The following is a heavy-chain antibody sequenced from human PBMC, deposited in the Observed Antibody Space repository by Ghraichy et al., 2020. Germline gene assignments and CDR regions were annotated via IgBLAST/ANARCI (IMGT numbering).Heavy chain of an antibody. D-gene: IGHD3-10*01. CDR1: GGTFSSYA. CDR2: IIPIFGTA. Sequence: SVKVSCKASGGTFSSYAISWVRQAPGQGLEWMGGIIPIFGTANYAQKFQGRVTITADESTSTAYMELSSLSSEDTAVYYCARENTMVQGVNALDYWGQGTLVTVSS. J-gene: IGHJ4*02. V-gene: IGHV1-69*13. CDR3: ARENTMVQGVNALDY.